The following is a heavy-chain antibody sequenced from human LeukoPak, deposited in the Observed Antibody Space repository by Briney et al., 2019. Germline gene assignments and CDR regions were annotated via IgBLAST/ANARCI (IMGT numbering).Heavy chain of an antibody. CDR3: ARDLRSSSSSGINYYGMDV. D-gene: IGHD6-6*01. J-gene: IGHJ6*02. V-gene: IGHV4-31*03. Sequence: SETLSLTCTVSGGSISRSGYYWSWIRQHPGKGLEWIGYIYYSGSTYYNPSLKSRVTISVDTSKNQFSLKLSSVTAAATAVYYCARDLRSSSSSGINYYGMDVWGQGTTVTVS. CDR2: IYYSGST. CDR1: GGSISRSGYY.